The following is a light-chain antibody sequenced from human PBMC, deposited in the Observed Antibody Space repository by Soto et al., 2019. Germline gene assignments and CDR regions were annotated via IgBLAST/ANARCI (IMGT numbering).Light chain of an antibody. CDR3: QHYKNWPNMYT. Sequence: EIVMTQSPATLSVSPGERATLSCRASQSVSSNLAWYQQKPGQAPRLLIYDASTRATGIPARFSGSGSGTEFTLTISSLQSEDFAVYYCQHYKNWPNMYTFGQGTKLEIK. CDR1: QSVSSN. CDR2: DAS. J-gene: IGKJ2*01. V-gene: IGKV3-15*01.